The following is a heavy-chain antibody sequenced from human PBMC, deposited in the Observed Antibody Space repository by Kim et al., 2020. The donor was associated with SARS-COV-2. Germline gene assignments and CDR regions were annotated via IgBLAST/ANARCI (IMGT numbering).Heavy chain of an antibody. V-gene: IGHV3-33*01. D-gene: IGHD1-26*01. CDR1: GFTFSSYG. Sequence: GGSLRLSCAASGFTFSSYGMHWVRQAPGKGLEWVAVIWYDGSNKYYADSVKGRFTISRDNSKNTLYLQMNSLRAEDTAVYYCARCGSYWSYYFDYWGQGTLVTVSS. CDR3: ARCGSYWSYYFDY. J-gene: IGHJ4*02. CDR2: IWYDGSNK.